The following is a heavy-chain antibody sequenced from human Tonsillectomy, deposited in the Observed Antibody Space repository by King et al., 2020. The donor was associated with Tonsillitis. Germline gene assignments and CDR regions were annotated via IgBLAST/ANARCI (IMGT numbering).Heavy chain of an antibody. CDR2: IDSSSSHI. D-gene: IGHD3-10*01. V-gene: IGHV3-21*01. J-gene: IGHJ4*02. CDR1: GFTFSSYD. CDR3: ARYGGGSFDY. Sequence: VQLVESGGGLVKPGGSLRLSCAASGFTFSSYDLNWGRRAPGKGLAGVSSIDSSSSHIYYADSVKGRFTISRDNAKNSLYLQMNSLRGEDTAVYYCARYGGGSFDYWGQGTLVTVSS.